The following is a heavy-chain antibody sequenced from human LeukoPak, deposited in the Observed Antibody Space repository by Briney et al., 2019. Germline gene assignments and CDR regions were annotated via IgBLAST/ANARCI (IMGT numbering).Heavy chain of an antibody. Sequence: GESLKISCKGSGYSFTNYWIGWVRQMPGKGLEWMGIIYPGDSDSRYSPSFQGQVTISADKSISTAYLQWSSLKASDTAMYYCVRQGGTHSIWVYYFDYWGQGTLVTVSS. CDR3: VRQGGTHSIWVYYFDY. CDR1: GYSFTNYW. J-gene: IGHJ4*02. CDR2: IYPGDSDS. V-gene: IGHV5-51*01. D-gene: IGHD6-13*01.